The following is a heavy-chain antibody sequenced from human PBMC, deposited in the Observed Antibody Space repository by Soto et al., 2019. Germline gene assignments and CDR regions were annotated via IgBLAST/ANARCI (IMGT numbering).Heavy chain of an antibody. D-gene: IGHD6-19*01. Sequence: SETLSLTCAVSGYSINSGYYWGWIRQPPGKGLEWIGTIYHSGSTYYNSSLKSRVTISVDTSKNQFSLKLSSLTAADTAVYYCARAHSSGPTWSGWFDPWGQGTLVTVS. CDR3: ARAHSSGPTWSGWFDP. J-gene: IGHJ5*02. CDR2: IYHSGST. CDR1: GYSINSGYY. V-gene: IGHV4-38-2*01.